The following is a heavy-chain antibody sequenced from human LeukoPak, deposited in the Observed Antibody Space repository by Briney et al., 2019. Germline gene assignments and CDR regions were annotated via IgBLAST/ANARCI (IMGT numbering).Heavy chain of an antibody. CDR1: GFTFSSYS. J-gene: IGHJ4*02. D-gene: IGHD5-18*01. CDR3: ARDESYSYGHDY. CDR2: ISSSSSYI. Sequence: GGSLRLSCAASGFTFSSYSMNWVRQAPGEGLEWVSSISSSSSYIYYADSVKGRFTISRDNAKNSLYLQMNSLRAEDTAVYYCARDESYSYGHDYWGQGTLVTVSS. V-gene: IGHV3-21*01.